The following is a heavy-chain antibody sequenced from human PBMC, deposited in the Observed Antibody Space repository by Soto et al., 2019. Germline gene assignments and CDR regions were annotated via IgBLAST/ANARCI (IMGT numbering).Heavy chain of an antibody. CDR2: IIPIFGTA. CDR3: ARKRLRSYGPPGGMDV. Sequence: ASVKVSCKASGGTFSSYAISWVRQAPGQGLEWMGGIIPIFGTANYAQKFQGRITITADESTSTAYMELSSLRSEDTAVYYCARKRLRSYGPPGGMDVWGQGTTVTVSS. V-gene: IGHV1-69*13. J-gene: IGHJ6*02. D-gene: IGHD5-18*01. CDR1: GGTFSSYA.